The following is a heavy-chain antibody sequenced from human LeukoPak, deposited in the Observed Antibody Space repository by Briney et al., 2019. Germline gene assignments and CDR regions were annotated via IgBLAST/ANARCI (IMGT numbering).Heavy chain of an antibody. CDR2: ISGSGGST. Sequence: GGSLRLSCAACGFTFSSYAMSWVRQAPGKGLEWVSAISGSGGSTYYADSVKGRFTISRDNSKNTLYLQMNSLRAEDTAVYYCAKENPYYDFWSGYSRGPFDYWGQGTLVTVSS. CDR3: AKENPYYDFWSGYSRGPFDY. J-gene: IGHJ4*02. CDR1: GFTFSSYA. D-gene: IGHD3-3*01. V-gene: IGHV3-23*01.